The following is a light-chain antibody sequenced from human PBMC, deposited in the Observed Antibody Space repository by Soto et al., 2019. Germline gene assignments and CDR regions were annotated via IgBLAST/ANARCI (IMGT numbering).Light chain of an antibody. J-gene: IGKJ5*01. CDR2: GAS. CDR3: QQYHWAPDT. CDR1: QIVGGDT. V-gene: IGKV3-20*01. Sequence: EIVLTQSPGTLSLSPAERATLSCRASQIVGGDTLAWFQQRPGQAPRLVIYGASNRAAGIPDRFSGSGSGTDFTLTVSRLEPEDFAMYYCQQYHWAPDTFGQGTRLEIK.